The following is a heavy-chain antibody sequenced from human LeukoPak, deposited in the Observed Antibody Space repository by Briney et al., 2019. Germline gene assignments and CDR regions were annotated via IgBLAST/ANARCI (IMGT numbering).Heavy chain of an antibody. Sequence: SETLSLTCTVSGYSISSGYYWSWIRQPPGKGLEWIGYIYYSGSTNYNPSLKSRVTISVGTSKNQFSLKLSSVTAADTAVYYCASVRLRYFDWSFDYWGQGTLVTVS. CDR2: IYYSGST. CDR1: GYSISSGYY. CDR3: ASVRLRYFDWSFDY. J-gene: IGHJ4*02. D-gene: IGHD3-9*01. V-gene: IGHV4-61*01.